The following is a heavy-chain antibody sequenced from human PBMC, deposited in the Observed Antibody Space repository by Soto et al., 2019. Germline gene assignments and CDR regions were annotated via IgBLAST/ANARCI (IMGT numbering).Heavy chain of an antibody. D-gene: IGHD2-21*02. Sequence: HGESLKISCKGSGYSFTSYWIGWVRQMPGKGLEWMGIIYPGDSDTRYSPSFQGQVTISADKSISTAYLQWSSLKASDTAMYYCARLGSTYCGGDCYSWAFDIWGQGTMVTVSS. CDR3: ARLGSTYCGGDCYSWAFDI. V-gene: IGHV5-51*01. J-gene: IGHJ3*02. CDR2: IYPGDSDT. CDR1: GYSFTSYW.